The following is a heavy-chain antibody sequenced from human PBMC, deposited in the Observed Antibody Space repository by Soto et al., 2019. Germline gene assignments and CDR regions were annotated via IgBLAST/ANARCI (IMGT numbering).Heavy chain of an antibody. V-gene: IGHV3-30-3*01. D-gene: IGHD6-6*01. J-gene: IGHJ4*02. Sequence: SLRLSCAASGFTFSSYAMHWVRQAPGAGLDWVAIISYDGSSKYYADSVKGRFTISRDNSKDTLYLQMNSLRAEDTAMYYCVSGSSGYWGQGTLVTVS. CDR2: ISYDGSSK. CDR3: VSGSSGY. CDR1: GFTFSSYA.